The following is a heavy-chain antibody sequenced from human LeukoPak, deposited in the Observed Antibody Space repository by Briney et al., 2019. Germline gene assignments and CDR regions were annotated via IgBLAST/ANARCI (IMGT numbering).Heavy chain of an antibody. CDR1: GFTFSSYS. Sequence: GGSLRLSCAASGFTFSSYSMNWVRQAPGKGLEWVSSISSSSSYIYHADSVKGRFTISRDNSKNTLYLQMNSLRAEDTAVYYCAKGTVNYWGQGTLVTVSS. D-gene: IGHD4-17*01. V-gene: IGHV3-21*04. CDR3: AKGTVNY. J-gene: IGHJ4*02. CDR2: ISSSSSYI.